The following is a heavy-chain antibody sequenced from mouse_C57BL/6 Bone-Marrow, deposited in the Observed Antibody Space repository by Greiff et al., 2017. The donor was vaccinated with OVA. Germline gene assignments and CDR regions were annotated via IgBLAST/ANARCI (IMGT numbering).Heavy chain of an antibody. J-gene: IGHJ3*01. V-gene: IGHV1-4*01. CDR1: GYTFTSYT. Sequence: QVHVKQSGAELARPGASVKMSCKASGYTFTSYTMHWVKQRPGKGLEWIGYINHSSGYTKYNQKFKDKATLTADKSASTAYMQLSSLTSEDSAVYYCARCYGFAYWGQGTLVTVSA. CDR3: ARCYGFAY. CDR2: INHSSGYT.